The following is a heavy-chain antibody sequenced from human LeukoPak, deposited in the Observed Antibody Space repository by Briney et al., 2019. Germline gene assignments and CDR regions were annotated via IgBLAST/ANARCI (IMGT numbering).Heavy chain of an antibody. J-gene: IGHJ4*02. CDR3: ARGYSSSWNYFDY. CDR2: VFDSGGT. Sequence: SETLSLTCTVPGGSISNYWWSWIRQPPGKGLEWIRYVFDSGGTNYNPSLKSRVTISVDTSKKQFSLKLSSVTAADTAVYYCARGYSSSWNYFDYWGQGTLVTVSS. D-gene: IGHD6-13*01. V-gene: IGHV4-59*01. CDR1: GGSISNYW.